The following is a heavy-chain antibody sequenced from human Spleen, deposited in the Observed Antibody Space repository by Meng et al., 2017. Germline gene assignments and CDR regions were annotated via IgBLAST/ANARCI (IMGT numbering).Heavy chain of an antibody. CDR1: GFTFSSYG. J-gene: IGHJ6*02. Sequence: GESLKISCAASGFTFSSYGMHWVRQAPGKGLEWVAVIWYDGSNKYYADSVKGRFTISRDNSKNTLYLQMNSLRAEDTAVYYCAKDANTYSSGWYLLFYYGMDVWGQGTTVTVSS. CDR3: AKDANTYSSGWYLLFYYGMDV. D-gene: IGHD6-13*01. V-gene: IGHV3-33*06. CDR2: IWYDGSNK.